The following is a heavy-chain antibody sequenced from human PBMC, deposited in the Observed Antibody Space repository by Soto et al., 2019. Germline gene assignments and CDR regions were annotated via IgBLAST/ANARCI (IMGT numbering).Heavy chain of an antibody. V-gene: IGHV4-4*02. J-gene: IGHJ4*02. CDR1: GFSISSSNW. CDR3: ARAPSGIVGRHFDY. Sequence: SDTVSLTCAVSGFSISSSNWLSLVLHPPGKGLEWIGEIYHSGSTNYNPSLKSRVTISVDKSKNQFSLKLSSVTAADTAVYYCARAPSGIVGRHFDYWGQGTLVTVSS. D-gene: IGHD3-22*01. CDR2: IYHSGST.